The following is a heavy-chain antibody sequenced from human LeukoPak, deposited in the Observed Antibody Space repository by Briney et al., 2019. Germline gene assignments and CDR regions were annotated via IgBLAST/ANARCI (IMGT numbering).Heavy chain of an antibody. CDR3: AGRRGSSSVVVYYYYYMDV. Sequence: GGSLRLSCAASGFTFSSYGMNWVRQAPGKGLEWVSSISSSGSNIYYADSVKGRFTISRDNAKNSLYLQMNSLRAEDTAVYYCAGRRGSSSVVVYYYYYMDVWGKGTTVTVSS. CDR1: GFTFSSYG. V-gene: IGHV3-21*01. D-gene: IGHD6-6*01. J-gene: IGHJ6*03. CDR2: ISSSGSNI.